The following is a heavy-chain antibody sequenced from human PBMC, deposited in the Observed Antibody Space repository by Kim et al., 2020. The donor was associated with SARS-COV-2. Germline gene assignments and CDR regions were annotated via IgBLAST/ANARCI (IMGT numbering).Heavy chain of an antibody. Sequence: DYADYVKGRFITSRDNARNSLYLQMKSLRPEDTALYYCTRDVLAGGADVWGQGTAVIVSS. J-gene: IGHJ6*02. D-gene: IGHD2-21*01. V-gene: IGHV3-9*01. CDR3: TRDVLAGGADV.